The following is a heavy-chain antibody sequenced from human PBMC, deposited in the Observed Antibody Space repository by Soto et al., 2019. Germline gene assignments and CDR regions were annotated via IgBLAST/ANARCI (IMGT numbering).Heavy chain of an antibody. Sequence: GESLKISCKGSGYSFTSYWISWVRQMPGKGLEWMGIIYPHDSDTRYSPSFQGQVTISADKSISTAYLQWSSLKASDTAIYYCARRLDNTLDFWGQGTLVIVSS. CDR1: GYSFTSYW. D-gene: IGHD1-20*01. V-gene: IGHV5-51*01. CDR3: ARRLDNTLDF. J-gene: IGHJ4*02. CDR2: IYPHDSDT.